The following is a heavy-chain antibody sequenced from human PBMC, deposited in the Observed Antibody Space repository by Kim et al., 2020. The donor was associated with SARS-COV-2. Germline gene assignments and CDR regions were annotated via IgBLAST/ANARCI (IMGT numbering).Heavy chain of an antibody. Sequence: GGSLRLSCAASGFTFSRYWMSWVRQAPGKGLEWVANIKTDGSVQQYVDSVKGRFTISRDTSKNSLYLQLNSLRAEDTAVYYCARFSRSMTGYWGQGTLVT. V-gene: IGHV3-7*01. CDR2: IKTDGSVQ. D-gene: IGHD3-9*01. J-gene: IGHJ4*01. CDR3: ARFSRSMTGY. CDR1: GFTFSRYW.